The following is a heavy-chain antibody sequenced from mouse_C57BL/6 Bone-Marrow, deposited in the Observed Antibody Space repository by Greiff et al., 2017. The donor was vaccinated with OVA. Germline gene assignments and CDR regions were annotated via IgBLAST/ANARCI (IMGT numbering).Heavy chain of an antibody. J-gene: IGHJ4*01. CDR1: GFTFSSYA. Sequence: DVKLVESGGGLVKPGGSLKLSCAASGFTFSSYAMSWVRQTPEKRLEWVATISDGGSYTYYPDNVKGRFTISRDNAKNNLYLQMSHLKSEDTAMYYCARGRGLYAMDYWGQGTSVTVSS. CDR2: ISDGGSYT. CDR3: ARGRGLYAMDY. V-gene: IGHV5-4*03.